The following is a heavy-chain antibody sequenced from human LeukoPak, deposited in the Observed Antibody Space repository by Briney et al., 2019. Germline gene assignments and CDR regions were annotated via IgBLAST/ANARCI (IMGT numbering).Heavy chain of an antibody. J-gene: IGHJ4*02. CDR1: GFHFSSYA. V-gene: IGHV3-23*01. CDR2: ISGSGGST. Sequence: GGSLRLSCAASGFHFSSYAMSWVRQAPGKVLEWVSAISGSGGSTYYESAEKGPFTISRDDSKNTRNLQMNSLRAEDTAVYYCAKEGGKGIAVAGPAFDYWGQGTLFTVSS. CDR3: AKEGGKGIAVAGPAFDY. D-gene: IGHD6-19*01.